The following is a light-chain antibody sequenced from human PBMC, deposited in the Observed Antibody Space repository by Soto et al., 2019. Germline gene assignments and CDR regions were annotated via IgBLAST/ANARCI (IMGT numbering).Light chain of an antibody. CDR1: SSNLGSNT. CDR2: SNN. J-gene: IGLJ2*01. Sequence: QSVLTQPPSASGTPGQRVTISCSGSSSNLGSNTVNWYQQLPGTAPKLLIYSNNQRPSGVPDRLSGSKSGTSASLAISGLQSEDEADYYCAAWDDSLKGVVFGGGTKLTVL. CDR3: AAWDDSLKGVV. V-gene: IGLV1-44*01.